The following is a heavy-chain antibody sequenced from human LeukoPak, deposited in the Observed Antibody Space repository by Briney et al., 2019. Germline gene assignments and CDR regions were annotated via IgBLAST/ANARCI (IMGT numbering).Heavy chain of an antibody. D-gene: IGHD6-13*01. CDR2: INPTSGST. CDR3: ARGGSYSSSWSYFDY. Sequence: ASVKVSCKASGYTFTSYYMHWVRQAPGQGLEWMGIINPTSGSTSYAQNFQGRVTMIRDTSTSTVYMEVSSLTSEDTAVYYCARGGSYSSSWSYFDYWGQGTLVTVSS. J-gene: IGHJ4*02. V-gene: IGHV1-46*01. CDR1: GYTFTSYY.